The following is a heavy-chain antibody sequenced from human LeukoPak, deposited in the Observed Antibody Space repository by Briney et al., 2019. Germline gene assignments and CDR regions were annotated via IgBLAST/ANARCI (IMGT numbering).Heavy chain of an antibody. Sequence: QTSETLSLTCTVSGGSISSGDYYWSWIRQPPGKGLEWVGYIYYSGSTYYNPSLKSRVTISVDTSKNQFSLKLSSVTAADTAVYYCARVGVTMVRGVPYYFDYWGQGTLVTVSS. CDR3: ARVGVTMVRGVPYYFDY. CDR2: IYYSGST. V-gene: IGHV4-30-4*01. CDR1: GGSISSGDYY. J-gene: IGHJ4*02. D-gene: IGHD3-10*01.